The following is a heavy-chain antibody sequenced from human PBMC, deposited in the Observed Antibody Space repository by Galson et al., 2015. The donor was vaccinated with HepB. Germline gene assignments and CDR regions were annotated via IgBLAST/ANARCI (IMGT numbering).Heavy chain of an antibody. CDR3: ARDHGSGWRNYYYYGMDV. Sequence: CAISGDSVSSNSAAWNWIRQSPSRGLEWLGRTYYRSKWYNDYAVSVKSRITINPDTSKNQFSLQLNSVTPEDTAVYYCARDHGSGWRNYYYYGMDVWGQGTTVTVSS. D-gene: IGHD6-19*01. CDR1: GDSVSSNSAA. V-gene: IGHV6-1*01. J-gene: IGHJ6*02. CDR2: TYYRSKWYN.